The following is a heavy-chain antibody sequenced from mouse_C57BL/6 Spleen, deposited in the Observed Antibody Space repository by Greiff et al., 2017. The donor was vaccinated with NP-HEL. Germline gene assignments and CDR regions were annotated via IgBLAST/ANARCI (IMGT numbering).Heavy chain of an antibody. CDR1: GYTFTDYN. V-gene: IGHV1-18*01. Sequence: VQLQQSGPELVKPGASVKIPCKASGYTFTDYNMDWVKQSHGKSLEWIGDINPNNGGTIYNQKFKGKATLTVDKSSSTAYMELRSLTSEDPAVYYCSPFLSYDSYLYAMDSCRQGTSVTVSS. CDR3: SPFLSYDSYLYAMDS. J-gene: IGHJ4*01. D-gene: IGHD2-3*01. CDR2: INPNNGGT.